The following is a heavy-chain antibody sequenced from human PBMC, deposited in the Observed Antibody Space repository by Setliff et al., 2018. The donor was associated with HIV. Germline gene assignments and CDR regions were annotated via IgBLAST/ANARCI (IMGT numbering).Heavy chain of an antibody. CDR2: INRSSNYI. V-gene: IGHV3-21*01. CDR1: GGSISSSS. CDR3: VRGVNLIVGRSTPVPGGDS. D-gene: IGHD6-6*01. Sequence: ETLSLTCTVSGGSISSSSYYWGWIRQPPGEGLEWVSSINRSSNYIYYADSVKGRFTISRDNAKNSLYLQMNSLRAQDTAVYYCVRGVNLIVGRSTPVPGGDSWGQGTLVTVSS. J-gene: IGHJ4*02.